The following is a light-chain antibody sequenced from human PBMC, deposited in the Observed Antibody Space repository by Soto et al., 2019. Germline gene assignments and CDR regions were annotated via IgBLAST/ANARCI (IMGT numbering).Light chain of an antibody. CDR2: DAF. J-gene: IGKJ4*01. Sequence: EIVLTQSPATLSLSPGERATLSCRASQSVGSYFAWYQQKPGQAPRLLIYDAFSRATGLPARFSGSGSGTDFTLTLRSLEPEDFTVYFCQQRSSWPLTFGGGTMVEIK. CDR3: QQRSSWPLT. V-gene: IGKV3-11*01. CDR1: QSVGSY.